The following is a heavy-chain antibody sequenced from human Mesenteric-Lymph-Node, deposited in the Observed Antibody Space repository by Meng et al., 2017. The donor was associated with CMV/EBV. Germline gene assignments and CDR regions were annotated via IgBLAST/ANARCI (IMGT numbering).Heavy chain of an antibody. V-gene: IGHV1-2*06. J-gene: IGHJ5*02. CDR1: GYTFTVFY. CDR2: INPNSGVS. D-gene: IGHD2/OR15-2a*01. Sequence: QVPLVQSRAEVGKPGASVMVSCKASGYTFTVFYIHWVRQAPGQGLEWMGRINPNSGVSNSAQNFQGRVTMTRDTTISTAYMELGRLTSDDTAVYYCARDNVNPEGFDPWGQGTLVTVSS. CDR3: ARDNVNPEGFDP.